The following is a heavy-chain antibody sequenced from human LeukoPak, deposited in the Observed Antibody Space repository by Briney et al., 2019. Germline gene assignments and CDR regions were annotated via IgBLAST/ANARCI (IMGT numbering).Heavy chain of an antibody. CDR2: SSASGDSP. CDR1: GFTFNNYA. Sequence: GGSLRLSCTASGFTFNNYAMSWVRQAPGKGLEWVSASSASGDSPYYADSVKGRFTISRDNSKHTLDLQMNSLRVEDTAVYYCAKGVYGSGSYREYFEQWGQGTLVTVSS. V-gene: IGHV3-23*01. J-gene: IGHJ1*01. CDR3: AKGVYGSGSYREYFEQ. D-gene: IGHD3-10*01.